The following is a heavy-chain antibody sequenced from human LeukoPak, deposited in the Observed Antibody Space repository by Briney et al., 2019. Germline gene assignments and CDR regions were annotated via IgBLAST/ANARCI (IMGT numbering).Heavy chain of an antibody. CDR1: GYTLTELS. J-gene: IGHJ5*02. CDR2: FDPEDGET. D-gene: IGHD6-19*01. V-gene: IGHV1-24*01. Sequence: ASVKVSCKVSGYTLTELSMHWVRQAPGKGLEWMGGFDPEDGETIYAQKFQGRVTMTEDTSTDTAYMELSSLRSEDTDVYYCATEGGYSSGWYRRVYNWFDPWGQGTLVTVSS. CDR3: ATEGGYSSGWYRRVYNWFDP.